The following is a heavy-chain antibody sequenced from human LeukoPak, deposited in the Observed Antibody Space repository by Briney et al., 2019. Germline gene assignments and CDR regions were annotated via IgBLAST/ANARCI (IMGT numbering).Heavy chain of an antibody. D-gene: IGHD3-10*02. CDR1: GFSFSNYW. Sequence: GGSLRLSCAASGFSFSNYWMSWVRQAPGKGLEWVANIKQDGSEEYCVDSVKGRFTISRNNAKNSLYLQMNSLRAEDTAVYYCAELGITMIGGVWGKGTTVTISS. CDR3: AELGITMIGGV. CDR2: IKQDGSEE. J-gene: IGHJ6*04. V-gene: IGHV3-7*01.